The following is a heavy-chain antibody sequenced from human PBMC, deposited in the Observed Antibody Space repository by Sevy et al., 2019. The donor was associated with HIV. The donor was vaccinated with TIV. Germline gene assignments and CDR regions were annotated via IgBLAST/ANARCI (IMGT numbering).Heavy chain of an antibody. CDR2: INAGNGNT. J-gene: IGHJ6*02. CDR1: GYTFNSYN. CDR3: ARERETGDYYYGMDV. Sequence: ASVKVSCKASGYTFNSYNMHWVRQAPGQRLEWMGWINAGNGNTKYSQSFQGRVTITRDTSASTAYMELSSLIPEDMAVYYCARERETGDYYYGMDVWGQGTTVTVSS. D-gene: IGHD3-10*01. V-gene: IGHV1-3*01.